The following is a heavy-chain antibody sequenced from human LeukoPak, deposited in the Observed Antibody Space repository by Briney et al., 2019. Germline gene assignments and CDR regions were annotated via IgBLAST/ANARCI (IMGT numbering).Heavy chain of an antibody. V-gene: IGHV3-23*01. CDR2: ISGSGGST. J-gene: IGHJ5*02. Sequence: GGSLRLSCAASGFTFSSYAMSWVRQAPGKGLEWVSAISGSGGSTYYADSVKGRFTISRDNSKNTLYLQMNSLRAEDTAVYYWARPRRTDSGYNHDGFDPWGQGTLVTVSS. CDR1: GFTFSSYA. CDR3: ARPRRTDSGYNHDGFDP. D-gene: IGHD5-12*01.